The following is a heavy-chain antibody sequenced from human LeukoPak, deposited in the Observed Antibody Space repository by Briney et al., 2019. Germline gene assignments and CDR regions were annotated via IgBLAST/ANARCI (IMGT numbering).Heavy chain of an antibody. J-gene: IGHJ4*02. Sequence: GGSLRLSCAASGFNFNTYTMNWVRQAPGKGLEWVSVIYSGGSTYYADSVKGRFTISRDNSKNTLYLQMNSLRAEDTAVYYCARAARDYYDSSGYPYWGQGTLVAVSS. CDR2: IYSGGST. CDR3: ARAARDYYDSSGYPY. D-gene: IGHD3-22*01. CDR1: GFNFNTYT. V-gene: IGHV3-53*01.